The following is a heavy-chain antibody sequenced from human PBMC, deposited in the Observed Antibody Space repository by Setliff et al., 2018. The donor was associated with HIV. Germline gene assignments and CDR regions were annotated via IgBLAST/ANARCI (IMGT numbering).Heavy chain of an antibody. CDR3: ARNYGAVKSVVTVVAKYFPH. CDR1: GGSIRSSSYY. CDR2: IYYRGGT. D-gene: IGHD2-21*02. V-gene: IGHV4-39*01. Sequence: PSETLSLTCNVSGGSIRSSSYYWGWIRQPPGKGLEWIGTIYYRGGTYYNSSLKSRVTITVDKSKNQFSLKLTSVTAADTAVYYCARNYGAVKSVVTVVAKYFPHWGQGTLVTVSS. J-gene: IGHJ1*01.